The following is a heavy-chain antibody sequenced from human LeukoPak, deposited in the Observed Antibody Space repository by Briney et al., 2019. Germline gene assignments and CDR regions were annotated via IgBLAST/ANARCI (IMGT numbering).Heavy chain of an antibody. V-gene: IGHV4-4*02. D-gene: IGHD3-9*01. CDR1: GGSISSNNW. J-gene: IGHJ3*02. Sequence: SGTLSLTCAVSGGSISSNNWWSWVRQPPGKGLEWIGEIYHSGSTNYNPSLKSRVTISVDKSKKQFSLKLSSVTAADTAVYYCARDRRSITIFVRDLTFDIWGQGTMVTVSS. CDR2: IYHSGST. CDR3: ARDRRSITIFVRDLTFDI.